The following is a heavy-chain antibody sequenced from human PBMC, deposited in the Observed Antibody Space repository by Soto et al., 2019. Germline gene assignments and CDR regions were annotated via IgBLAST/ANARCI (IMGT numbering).Heavy chain of an antibody. CDR1: GYTFTNYG. J-gene: IGHJ6*02. V-gene: IGHV1-18*04. CDR2: ISSYNGNT. Sequence: QVPLVESGAEVKKPGASVKVSCKASGYTFTNYGISWVRQAPGQGLEWMGWISSYNGNTKYAQKFQGRVTMTKDTPTNTAYMELRSLRSDDTAVYYCARDREYYYDSSGNYYYHYGMDVWGQGTTVTVS. D-gene: IGHD3-22*01. CDR3: ARDREYYYDSSGNYYYHYGMDV.